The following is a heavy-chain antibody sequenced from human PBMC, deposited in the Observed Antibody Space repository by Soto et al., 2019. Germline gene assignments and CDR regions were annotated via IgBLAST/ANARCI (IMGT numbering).Heavy chain of an antibody. V-gene: IGHV3-48*03. D-gene: IGHD3-3*02. J-gene: IGHJ5*02. Sequence: PGGSLRLSCAASGFTFSSYEMNWVRQAPGKGLEWVSYISSSGSTIYYADSVKGRFTISRDNAKNSLYLQMNSLRAEDTAVYYCAGAFLEWLLAPFDPWGQGTLVTVSS. CDR3: AGAFLEWLLAPFDP. CDR2: ISSSGSTI. CDR1: GFTFSSYE.